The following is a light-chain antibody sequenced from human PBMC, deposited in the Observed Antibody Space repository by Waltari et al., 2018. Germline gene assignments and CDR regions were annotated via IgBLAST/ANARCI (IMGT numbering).Light chain of an antibody. V-gene: IGLV2-23*01. J-gene: IGLJ1*01. Sequence: QSALTQPASVSGSPGQSITISCTGTSSAVGSNNFFSWYQQLPGKAPKLMIYEGSKRPSGVSDRFSGSKSGNTASLTISGLQAEDEADYYRCSYAGGATYVFGSGTKVNVL. CDR2: EGS. CDR3: CSYAGGATYV. CDR1: SSAVGSNNF.